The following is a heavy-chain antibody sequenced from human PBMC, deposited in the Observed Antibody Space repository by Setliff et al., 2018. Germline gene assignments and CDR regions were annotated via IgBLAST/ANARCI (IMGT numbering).Heavy chain of an antibody. CDR3: ARAVDSSGYFPFWYFDL. D-gene: IGHD3-22*01. CDR2: IYHDGHT. Sequence: PSETLSLTCTVSGGSVSPYFWSWIRQPPGKGLQWIGYIYHDGHTNFNPSLKSRVNMSIDTSKNQFALNLKSVTAADTAVYFCARAVDSSGYFPFWYFDLWGRGTLVTVSS. J-gene: IGHJ2*01. V-gene: IGHV4-59*02. CDR1: GGSVSPYF.